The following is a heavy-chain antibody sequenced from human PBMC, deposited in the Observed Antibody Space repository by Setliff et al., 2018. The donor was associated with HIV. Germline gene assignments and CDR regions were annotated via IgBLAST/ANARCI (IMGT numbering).Heavy chain of an antibody. CDR1: GFIFKNYD. CDR2: MSTGGDIK. V-gene: IGHV3-30*03. J-gene: IGHJ4*02. CDR3: VRDPIEGYPDYFDC. Sequence: PGGSLRLSCAASGFIFKNYDMNWVRQAPGEGLEWVAVMSTGGDIKIYADSVKGRFTISRDNSKNTLFLQMNSLRPEDTATYYCVRDPIEGYPDYFDCWGQGTLVTVSS. D-gene: IGHD1-26*01.